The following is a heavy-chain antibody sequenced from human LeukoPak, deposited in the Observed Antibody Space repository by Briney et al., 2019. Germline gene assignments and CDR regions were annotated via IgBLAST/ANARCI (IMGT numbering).Heavy chain of an antibody. J-gene: IGHJ4*02. Sequence: PGGSLSLSCAVSEFTVSSNYMSWVRQAPGKGLEWVSVIYSGGSIYYADSVKGRFTFARDNSKNTLYLQMNSLRAEDAAVYYCAKRGHYSLNWYHYFDYWGQGTLVTVSS. D-gene: IGHD6-13*01. CDR1: EFTVSSNY. CDR3: AKRGHYSLNWYHYFDY. CDR2: IYSGGSI. V-gene: IGHV3-66*01.